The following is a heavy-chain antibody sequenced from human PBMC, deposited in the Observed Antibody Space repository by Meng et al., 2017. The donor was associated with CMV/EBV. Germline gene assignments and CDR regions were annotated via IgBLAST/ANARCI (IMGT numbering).Heavy chain of an antibody. CDR3: ARRYCSSTSCYRMGNWLDP. V-gene: IGHV3-21*01. CDR1: FSSYS. CDR2: ISSSSSYI. D-gene: IGHD2-2*02. Sequence: FSSYSMNWVRQAPGKGLEWVSSISSSSSYIYYADSVKGRFTISRDNAKNSLYLQMNSLRAEDTAVYYCARRYCSSTSCYRMGNWLDPWGQGTLVTVSS. J-gene: IGHJ5*02.